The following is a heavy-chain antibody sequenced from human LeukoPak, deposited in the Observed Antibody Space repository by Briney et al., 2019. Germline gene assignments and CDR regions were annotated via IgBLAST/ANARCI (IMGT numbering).Heavy chain of an antibody. CDR3: ATSGPGYTYAGY. CDR2: INHSGST. CDR1: GGSISXYX. V-gene: IGHV4-34*01. Sequence: PSEXXSXXCAVYGGSISXYXXTWIXQPPGXXXXXIGEINHSGSTNYNPSLKSRVTISVDTSKNQFSLRLSSVTAADTAVYYCATSGPGYTYAGYWGQGALVTVSS. D-gene: IGHD5-18*01. J-gene: IGHJ4*02.